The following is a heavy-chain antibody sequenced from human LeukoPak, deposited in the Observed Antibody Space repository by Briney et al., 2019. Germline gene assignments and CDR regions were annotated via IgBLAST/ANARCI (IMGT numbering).Heavy chain of an antibody. CDR1: GGSFSGYY. Sequence: SETLSLTCAVYGGSFSGYYWGWIRQPPGKGLEWIGHVSNSGITNYNPSLKSRVAISVDTSKDQFSPKLSSVTAADTAVYYCARCYYDGWFDPWGQGTLVTVSS. V-gene: IGHV4-59*01. J-gene: IGHJ5*02. D-gene: IGHD3-22*01. CDR2: VSNSGIT. CDR3: ARCYYDGWFDP.